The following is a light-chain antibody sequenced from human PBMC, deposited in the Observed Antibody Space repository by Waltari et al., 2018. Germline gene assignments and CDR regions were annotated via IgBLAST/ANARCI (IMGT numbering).Light chain of an antibody. CDR3: QQCKNSRT. CDR1: QDISTC. CDR2: QAS. J-gene: IGKJ1*01. Sequence: IQITQSPSTLSASVGDRVIITCRASQDISTCLSWLQQKPGKAPKLLIYQASTLQSGVPSRFSGSKSGTEFTLTINSLQPDDFATYYCQQCKNSRTFGHGTRVEVK. V-gene: IGKV1-5*03.